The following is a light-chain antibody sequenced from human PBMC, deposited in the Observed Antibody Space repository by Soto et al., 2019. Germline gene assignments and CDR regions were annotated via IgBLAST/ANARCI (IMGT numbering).Light chain of an antibody. Sequence: QSVLTQPASVSGSPGQSITISCTGSGSDVGGYKYVSWFQQHPGNAPKLIIYDVSNRPSGISDRFSGSKSGNTASLTISGLQAEDEADYYCSSYTAAATGVFGGGTQLTVL. J-gene: IGLJ3*02. CDR1: GSDVGGYKY. V-gene: IGLV2-14*01. CDR3: SSYTAAATGV. CDR2: DVS.